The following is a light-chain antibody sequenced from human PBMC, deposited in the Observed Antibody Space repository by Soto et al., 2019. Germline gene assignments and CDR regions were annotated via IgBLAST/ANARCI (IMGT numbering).Light chain of an antibody. CDR2: AAS. J-gene: IGKJ1*01. CDR3: QQSYSTPWT. V-gene: IGKV1-39*01. Sequence: DIQMTQSPSSLSASVGDRVTITCRASQSISSYLNWYQQKPGKAPKLLIYAASSLQSGVPSRISGSGSGTDFTLTISSLQPEDFETYYCQQSYSTPWTLGQGTKVDIK. CDR1: QSISSY.